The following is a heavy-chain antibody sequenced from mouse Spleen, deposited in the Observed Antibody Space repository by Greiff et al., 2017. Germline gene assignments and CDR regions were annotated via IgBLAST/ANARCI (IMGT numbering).Heavy chain of an antibody. CDR1: GYTFTDYN. CDR3: ARERFYYGSPFAY. Sequence: VQLQQSGPELVKPGASVKMSCKASGYTFTDYNMHWVKQSHGKSLEWIGYINPNNGGTSYNQKFKGKATLTVNKSSSTAYMELRSLTSEDSAVYYCARERFYYGSPFAYWGQGTLVTVSA. D-gene: IGHD1-1*01. V-gene: IGHV1-22*01. CDR2: INPNNGGT. J-gene: IGHJ3*01.